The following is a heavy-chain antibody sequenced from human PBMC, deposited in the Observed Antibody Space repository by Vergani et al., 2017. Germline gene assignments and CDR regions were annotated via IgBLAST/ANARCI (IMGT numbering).Heavy chain of an antibody. CDR3: VRDMGVLKDRFDP. Sequence: QVQLVESGGGVVQPGRSLRLSCAASGFTFNQYGMHWVRQAPGKGLEWVAVTWYAGNNKQYADSVKGRFTISRDNAKSTVYLKMNSLRDENTGVYYCVRDMGVLKDRFDPWGQGTLVTVSA. J-gene: IGHJ5*02. CDR2: TWYAGNNK. CDR1: GFTFNQYG. D-gene: IGHD3-3*01. V-gene: IGHV3-33*01.